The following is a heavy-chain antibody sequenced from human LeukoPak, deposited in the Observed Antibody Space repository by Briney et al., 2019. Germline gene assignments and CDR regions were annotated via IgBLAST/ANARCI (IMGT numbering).Heavy chain of an antibody. Sequence: SQTLSLTCTVSGGSISSGGYYWSWIRQHPGKGLEWIGYIYYSGSTYYNPSLKSRVTISVDTSKNQFSLKPSSVTAADTAVYYCARSDCSGGSCYSPFFDYWGQGTLVTVSS. D-gene: IGHD2-15*01. CDR2: IYYSGST. V-gene: IGHV4-31*03. J-gene: IGHJ4*02. CDR1: GGSISSGGYY. CDR3: ARSDCSGGSCYSPFFDY.